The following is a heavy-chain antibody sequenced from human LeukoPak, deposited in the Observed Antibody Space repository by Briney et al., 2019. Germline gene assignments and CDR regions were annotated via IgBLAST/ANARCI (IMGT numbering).Heavy chain of an antibody. Sequence: GGSLRLSCAASGFTFSSYGMSWVRQAPEKGLEWVSAISGSGGSTYYADSVKGRFTISRDNSKNTLYLQMNSLRAEDTAVYYCAELGITMIGGVWGKGTTVTISS. D-gene: IGHD3-10*02. J-gene: IGHJ6*04. CDR1: GFTFSSYG. V-gene: IGHV3-23*01. CDR2: ISGSGGST. CDR3: AELGITMIGGV.